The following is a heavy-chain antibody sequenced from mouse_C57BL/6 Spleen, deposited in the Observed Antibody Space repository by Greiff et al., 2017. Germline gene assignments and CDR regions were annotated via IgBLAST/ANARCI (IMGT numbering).Heavy chain of an antibody. V-gene: IGHV14-1*01. CDR2: IDPEDGDT. CDR1: GFNIKDYY. J-gene: IGHJ1*03. Sequence: EVQLQQSGAELVRPGASVKLSCTASGFNIKDYYMHWVKQSPEQGLEWIGRIDPEDGDTEYAPKFQGKATMTADPSSNTAYLQLSSLTSEDTAVYYCTTASYSNSYWYFDVWGTGTTVTVSS. D-gene: IGHD2-5*01. CDR3: TTASYSNSYWYFDV.